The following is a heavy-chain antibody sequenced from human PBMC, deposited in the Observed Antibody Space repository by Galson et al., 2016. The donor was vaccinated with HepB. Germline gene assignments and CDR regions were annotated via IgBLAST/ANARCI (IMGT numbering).Heavy chain of an antibody. CDR3: AREMATMSDAFDI. D-gene: IGHD5-24*01. CDR2: ISYDGSKK. CDR1: KFTFSSYP. J-gene: IGHJ3*02. Sequence: SLRLSCAASKFTFSSYPMHWVRQAPGKGLEWVAVISYDGSKKYYADSVKGRFTISRENSKNTLYLQMSSLRAEDTAVYYCAREMATMSDAFDIWGQGTMVTVSS. V-gene: IGHV3-30-3*01.